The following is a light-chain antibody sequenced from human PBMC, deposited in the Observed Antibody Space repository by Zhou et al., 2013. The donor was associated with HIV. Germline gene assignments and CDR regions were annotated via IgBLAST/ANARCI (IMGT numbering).Light chain of an antibody. Sequence: DFQMTQSPPSLSASVGDRVTITCRASQDIAGWLAWYQQNPGTAPRLLIFDASGLQSGVPSRFTGSGSGTDYTLTISSLQPEDFATYYCQQAHSFPYTFGLGDQAGDQT. J-gene: IGKJ2*01. CDR2: DAS. V-gene: IGKV1-12*01. CDR1: QDIAGW. CDR3: QQAHSFPYT.